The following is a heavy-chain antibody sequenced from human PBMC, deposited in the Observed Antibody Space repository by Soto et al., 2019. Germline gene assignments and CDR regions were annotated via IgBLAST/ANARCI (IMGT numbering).Heavy chain of an antibody. CDR2: IYYSGST. D-gene: IGHD3-22*01. Sequence: PSETLSLTCTVSGGSISSYYWSWIRQPPGKGLEWIGYIYYSGSTNYNPSLKSRVTISVDTSKNQFSLKLSSVTAADTAVYYCARGYYDSSGYWASDAFDIWGQGTMVTVSS. V-gene: IGHV4-59*01. CDR3: ARGYYDSSGYWASDAFDI. J-gene: IGHJ3*02. CDR1: GGSISSYY.